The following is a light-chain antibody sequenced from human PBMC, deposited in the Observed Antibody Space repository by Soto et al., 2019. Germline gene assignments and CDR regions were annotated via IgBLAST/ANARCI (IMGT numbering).Light chain of an antibody. CDR3: LSYDSSLSGSVV. J-gene: IGLJ2*01. CDR2: GNS. V-gene: IGLV1-40*01. Sequence: QAVVTQPPSVSGAPGQRVTISCTGSSSNIGAGYDVHWYQQLPGTAPKLLIYGNSNRPSGVPDRFSGSKPGTSASLAITGLQAEDEADYYCLSYDSSLSGSVVFGGGTKLTVL. CDR1: SSNIGAGYD.